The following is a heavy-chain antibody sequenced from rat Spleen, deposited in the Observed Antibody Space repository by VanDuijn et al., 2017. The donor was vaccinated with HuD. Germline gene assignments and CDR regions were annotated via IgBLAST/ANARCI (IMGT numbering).Heavy chain of an antibody. CDR1: GFTFSNYG. CDR2: ISYDGSST. Sequence: EVQLVETGGGLVQPGRSLKLSCVTSGFTFSNYGMAWVRQAPTKGLEWVATISYDGSSTYYRDSVKGRFTISRDNAESTLYLQMDSLRSEATATYYCASLLYTPDYLGVMDAWGQGASVTVSS. CDR3: ASLLYTPDYLGVMDA. V-gene: IGHV5-29*01. D-gene: IGHD1-6*01. J-gene: IGHJ4*01.